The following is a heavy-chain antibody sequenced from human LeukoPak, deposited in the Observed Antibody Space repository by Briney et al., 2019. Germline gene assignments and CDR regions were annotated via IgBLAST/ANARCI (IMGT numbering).Heavy chain of an antibody. CDR1: GGTFSSYA. D-gene: IGHD2-15*01. CDR3: ARDSGSYCSGGSCPYYYYYGMDV. V-gene: IGHV1-69*04. Sequence: SVKVSCKASGGTFSSYAISWVRQAPGQGLEWMGRIIPILGIANYAQKFQGRVTITADKSTSTAYMELSSLRSEDTAVYYCARDSGSYCSGGSCPYYYYYGMDVWGQGTTVTVSS. J-gene: IGHJ6*02. CDR2: IIPILGIA.